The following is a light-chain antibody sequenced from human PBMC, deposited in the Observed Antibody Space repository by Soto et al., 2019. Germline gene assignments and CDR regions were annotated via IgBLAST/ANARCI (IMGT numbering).Light chain of an antibody. CDR1: QSISSR. CDR2: QAS. Sequence: DIQMTQSPSTLSASVGDKVTITCWASQSISSRLAWFQQKPGKAPKVLIYQASSLENGVPSRFSGSGSGTEFTLTISSLQPDDSATYYCQQYESSAPYTFGQGTKLEIK. J-gene: IGKJ2*01. V-gene: IGKV1-5*03. CDR3: QQYESSAPYT.